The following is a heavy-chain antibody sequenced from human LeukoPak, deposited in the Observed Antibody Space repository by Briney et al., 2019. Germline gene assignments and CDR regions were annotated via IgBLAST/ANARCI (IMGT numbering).Heavy chain of an antibody. CDR1: GGSISSGDYY. V-gene: IGHV4-30-4*08. CDR2: IYYSGST. CDR3: ARGDYDSSGYYGDAFDI. Sequence: SQTLFLTCTVSGGSISSGDYYWSWIRQPPGKGLEWIGYIYYSGSTYYNPSLKSRVTISVDTSKNQFSLKLSSVTAADTAVYYCARGDYDSSGYYGDAFDIWGQGTMVTVSS. D-gene: IGHD3-22*01. J-gene: IGHJ3*02.